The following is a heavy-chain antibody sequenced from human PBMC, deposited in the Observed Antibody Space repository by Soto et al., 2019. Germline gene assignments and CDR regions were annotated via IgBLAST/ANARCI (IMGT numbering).Heavy chain of an antibody. D-gene: IGHD6-19*01. CDR1: GFTFSSYA. V-gene: IGHV3-23*01. J-gene: IGHJ4*02. Sequence: EVQLLESGGGLVQPGGSLRLSCAASGFTFSSYAMSWVRQAPGKGLEWVSVISGSGDSTYYADSVKGRFTISRDNSKNTLYLQMNSLRAEDTAVYYWARRTSGWYLDYWGQGTLVSVSS. CDR2: ISGSGDST. CDR3: ARRTSGWYLDY.